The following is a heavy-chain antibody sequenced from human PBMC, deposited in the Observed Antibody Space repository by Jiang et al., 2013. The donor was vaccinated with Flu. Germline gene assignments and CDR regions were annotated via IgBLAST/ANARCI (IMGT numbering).Heavy chain of an antibody. CDR3: ARGLTFGELEYWFDP. V-gene: IGHV1-46*01. J-gene: IGHJ5*02. D-gene: IGHD3-10*01. CDR2: INPSGGST. Sequence: EVKKPGASVKVSCKASGYTFTSYYMHWVRQAPGQGLEWMGIINPSGGSTSYAQKFQGRVTMTRDTSTSTVYMELSSLRSEDTAVYYCARGLTFGELEYWFDPWGQGTLVTVSS. CDR1: GYTFTSYY.